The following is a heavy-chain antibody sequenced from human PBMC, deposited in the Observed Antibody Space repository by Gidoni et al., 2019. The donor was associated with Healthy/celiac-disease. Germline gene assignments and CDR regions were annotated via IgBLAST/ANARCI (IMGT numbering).Heavy chain of an antibody. V-gene: IGHV4-34*01. CDR3: AREGRHIGVVIRGRETYNWFDP. J-gene: IGHJ5*02. D-gene: IGHD3-3*01. Sequence: IGEINHSGSTNYNPSLKSRVTISVDTSKNQFSLKLSSVTAADTAVYYCAREGRHIGVVIRGRETYNWFDPWGQGTLVTVSS. CDR2: INHSGST.